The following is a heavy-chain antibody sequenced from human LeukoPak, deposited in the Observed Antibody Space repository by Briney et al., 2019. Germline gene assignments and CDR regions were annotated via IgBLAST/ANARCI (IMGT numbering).Heavy chain of an antibody. V-gene: IGHV3-7*01. Sequence: GGSLRLSCAASGFTFSSYWMSWVRQAPGKGLEWVANIKQDGSEKYYVDSVKGRFTISRDNAKNSLYLQMNSLRAEDTAVYYCARVWRRGFYYDPGYFDYWGQGTLVTVSS. CDR2: IKQDGSEK. CDR3: ARVWRRGFYYDPGYFDY. D-gene: IGHD3-16*01. J-gene: IGHJ4*02. CDR1: GFTFSSYW.